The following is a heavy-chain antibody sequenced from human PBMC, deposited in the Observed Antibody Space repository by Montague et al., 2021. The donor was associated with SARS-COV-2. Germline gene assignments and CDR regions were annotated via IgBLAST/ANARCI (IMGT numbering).Heavy chain of an antibody. D-gene: IGHD2-2*03. V-gene: IGHV3-30*04. CDR1: GFTFSSYA. CDR2: ISYDGSNK. J-gene: IGHJ6*02. Sequence: SLRLSCAASGFTFSSYAMRWVRQAPGKGLEWVAVISYDGSNKYYADSVKGRFTISRDNSKNTLYLQMNSLRAEDTAVYYCARDLVIVVVPAAIGYYGMDVWGQGTTVTVSS. CDR3: ARDLVIVVVPAAIGYYGMDV.